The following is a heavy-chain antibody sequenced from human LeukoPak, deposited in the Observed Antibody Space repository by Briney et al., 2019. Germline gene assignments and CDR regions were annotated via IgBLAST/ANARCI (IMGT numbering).Heavy chain of an antibody. Sequence: GGSLRLSCVVSGFTFSSYGMHWVRQGPGKGLEWVAVIWYDGSNKYYADSVKGRLTVSRDNSKNTLYLQMNSLRAEDTAVYYCAKDKGWGYSAYDCYGMDVWGQGTTVTVSS. CDR1: GFTFSSYG. V-gene: IGHV3-33*06. CDR3: AKDKGWGYSAYDCYGMDV. J-gene: IGHJ6*02. CDR2: IWYDGSNK. D-gene: IGHD1-26*01.